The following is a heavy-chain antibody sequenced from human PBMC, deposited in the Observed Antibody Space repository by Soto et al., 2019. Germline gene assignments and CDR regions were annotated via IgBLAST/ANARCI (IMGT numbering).Heavy chain of an antibody. V-gene: IGHV4-39*07. CDR3: ARLGTNGQTLDY. CDR2: IYYSGST. Sequence: SETLSLTCTVSGGSISSSSYYWGWIRQPPGKGLEWIGGIYYSGSTYYNASLKSRVTMSVDTSKNQFSLKLSSLTAADTAVYYCARLGTNGQTLDYWGQGTLVTVSS. J-gene: IGHJ4*02. CDR1: GGSISSSSYY. D-gene: IGHD3-16*01.